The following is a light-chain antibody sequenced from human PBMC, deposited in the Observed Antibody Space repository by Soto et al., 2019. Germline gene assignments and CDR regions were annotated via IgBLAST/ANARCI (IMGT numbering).Light chain of an antibody. CDR2: DAS. CDR3: QQYNIYSIT. CDR1: QSISSW. J-gene: IGKJ5*01. V-gene: IGKV1-5*01. Sequence: DIQMTQSPSTLSASVGDRVTITCRASQSISSWLAWYQQKPGKAPKLLIYDASSLESGVPSRFSGSGSGTEFTRTISSLQPDDFAPYYCQQYNIYSITFGQGTRLEIK.